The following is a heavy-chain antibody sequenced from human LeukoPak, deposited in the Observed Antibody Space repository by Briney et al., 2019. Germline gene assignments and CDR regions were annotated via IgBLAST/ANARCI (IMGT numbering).Heavy chain of an antibody. D-gene: IGHD6-6*01. CDR1: GGSITQTNY. CDR3: ARTGIGSSYYYGMDV. J-gene: IGHJ6*02. CDR2: VNLQGGT. Sequence: SETLSLTCDVSGGSITQTNYWTWVRQPPGKGLEWIGEVNLQGGTNYNPSLLRRVAISVDTSANHVSLQMTSVTAADTAVYYCARTGIGSSYYYGMDVWGQGTTVTVSS. V-gene: IGHV4-4*02.